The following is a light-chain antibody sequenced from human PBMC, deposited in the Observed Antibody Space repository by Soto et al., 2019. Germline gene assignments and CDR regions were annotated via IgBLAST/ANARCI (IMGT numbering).Light chain of an antibody. Sequence: QPVLTQPASVSGSPGQSIAISCTGTSSDVGRNNHVSWYQQHPGKAPKVMIYEVTQRPSGVSDRFSGSKSGNTASLTISGLQAEDEADYYCCSYAGSGTFYVFGTGTKLTVL. V-gene: IGLV2-23*02. CDR2: EVT. CDR1: SSDVGRNNH. J-gene: IGLJ1*01. CDR3: CSYAGSGTFYV.